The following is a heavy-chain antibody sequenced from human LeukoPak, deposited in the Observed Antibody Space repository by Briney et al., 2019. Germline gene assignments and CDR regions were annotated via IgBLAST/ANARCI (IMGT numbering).Heavy chain of an antibody. CDR3: ATPGIAAAGTPDYFDY. V-gene: IGHV1-58*01. D-gene: IGHD6-13*01. Sequence: SVKVSCKASGFTFTSSAVQWVRQARGQRLEWIGWIVVGSGNTNYAQKFQGRVTITADESTSTAYMELSSLRSEDTAVYYCATPGIAAAGTPDYFDYWGQGTLVTVSS. CDR2: IVVGSGNT. CDR1: GFTFTSSA. J-gene: IGHJ4*02.